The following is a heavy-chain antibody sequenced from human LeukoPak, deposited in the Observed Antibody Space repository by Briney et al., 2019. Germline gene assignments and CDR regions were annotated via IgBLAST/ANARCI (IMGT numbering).Heavy chain of an antibody. D-gene: IGHD3-22*01. CDR1: GFTFNSYW. V-gene: IGHV3-21*01. J-gene: IGHJ4*02. CDR2: ISSSSSYI. Sequence: GGSLRLSCVASGFTFNSYWMNWVRQAPGKGLEWVSSISSSSSYIYYADSVKGRFTISRDNAKNSLYLQMNSLRAEDTAVYYCARVEYYYDSSGYLYYFDYWGQGTLVAVSS. CDR3: ARVEYYYDSSGYLYYFDY.